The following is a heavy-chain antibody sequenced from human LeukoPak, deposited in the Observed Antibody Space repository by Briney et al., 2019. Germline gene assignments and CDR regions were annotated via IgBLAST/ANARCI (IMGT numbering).Heavy chain of an antibody. V-gene: IGHV1-18*01. J-gene: IGHJ4*02. D-gene: IGHD3-10*01. CDR3: ARSRSRNRISYGSGSYFMEIDY. Sequence: GASVKVSCKASGYTFTSYGISWVRQAPGQGLEWMGWISAYNGNTNYAQKLQGRVTMTTDTSTSTAYMELRSLRSDDTAVYYCARSRSRNRISYGSGSYFMEIDYWGQGTLVTVSS. CDR2: ISAYNGNT. CDR1: GYTFTSYG.